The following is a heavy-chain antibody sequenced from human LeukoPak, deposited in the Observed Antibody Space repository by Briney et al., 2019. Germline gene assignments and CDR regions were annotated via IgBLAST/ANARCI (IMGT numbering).Heavy chain of an antibody. CDR2: INSDGTST. D-gene: IGHD4-17*01. Sequence: GGSLRLSCAASGLTFSSNWMHWVRQAPGKGLVWVSRINSDGTSTSYADSVKGRFTISRDNAKNTLYLQMNSLRAEETAMYYCARAPGGFHGDYSPIAYWGQGTLVTVSS. V-gene: IGHV3-74*01. J-gene: IGHJ4*02. CDR1: GLTFSSNW. CDR3: ARAPGGFHGDYSPIAY.